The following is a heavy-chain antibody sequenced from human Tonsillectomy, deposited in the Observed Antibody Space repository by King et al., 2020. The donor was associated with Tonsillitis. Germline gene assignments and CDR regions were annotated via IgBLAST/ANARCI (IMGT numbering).Heavy chain of an antibody. V-gene: IGHV1-2*04. D-gene: IGHD6-13*01. CDR3: ASGRMAAADTGHFDY. Sequence: QLVQSGTEVKKPGASVKVSCKASGYTFTDYYMHWVRQAPGQGLEWMGWINPNSGGANYAQKFQGWVTMTRDTSISTAYMELSRLTSDDTAVYYCASGRMAAADTGHFDYWGQGTLVIVSS. CDR2: INPNSGGA. J-gene: IGHJ4*02. CDR1: GYTFTDYY.